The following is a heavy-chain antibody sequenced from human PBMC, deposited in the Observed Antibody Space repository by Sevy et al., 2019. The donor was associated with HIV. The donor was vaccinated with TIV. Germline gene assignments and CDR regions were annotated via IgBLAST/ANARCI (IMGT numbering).Heavy chain of an antibody. CDR2: ISGYNGNT. CDR3: ARDPGMVRGATFDY. CDR1: GYTFTSYG. Sequence: ASVKVSCKASGYTFTSYGISWVRQAPGQGLEWMGWISGYNGNTNYAQKLQGRIIMTTDKSTSTVYMELRTLRSDDTAVYYCARDPGMVRGATFDYWGQGTLVTVSS. J-gene: IGHJ4*02. D-gene: IGHD3-10*01. V-gene: IGHV1-18*04.